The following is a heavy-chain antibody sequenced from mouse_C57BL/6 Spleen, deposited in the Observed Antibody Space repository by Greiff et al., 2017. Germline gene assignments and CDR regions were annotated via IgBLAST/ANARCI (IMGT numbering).Heavy chain of an antibody. J-gene: IGHJ2*01. CDR2: ISSGSSTI. D-gene: IGHD1-1*01. CDR1: GFTFSDYG. Sequence: EVMLVESGGGLVKPGGSLKLSCAASGFTFSDYGMHWVRQAPEKGLEWVAYISSGSSTIYYADTVKGRFTISRDNAKNTLFLQMTSLRSEDTAMYYCARPGDYYGSSYYFDYWGQGTTLTVSS. CDR3: ARPGDYYGSSYYFDY. V-gene: IGHV5-17*01.